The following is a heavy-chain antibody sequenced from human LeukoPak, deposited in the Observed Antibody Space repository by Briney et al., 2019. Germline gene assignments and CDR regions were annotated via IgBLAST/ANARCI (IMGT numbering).Heavy chain of an antibody. V-gene: IGHV5-51*01. CDR3: ARQGDSSSWYESFFDY. D-gene: IGHD6-13*01. J-gene: IGHJ4*02. CDR2: IYPGDSDT. CDR1: GYSFTSYW. Sequence: GESLKISRKGSGYSFTSYWIGWVRQMPGKGLEWMGIIYPGDSDTRYSPSFQGQVTISADKSISTAYLQWSSLKASDTAMYYCARQGDSSSWYESFFDYWGQGTLVTVSS.